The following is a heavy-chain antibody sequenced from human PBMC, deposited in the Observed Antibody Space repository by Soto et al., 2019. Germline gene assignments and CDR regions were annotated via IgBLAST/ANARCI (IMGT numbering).Heavy chain of an antibody. J-gene: IGHJ3*01. CDR3: ASNTDRSGGSCYSVG. CDR2: ISGSGGST. Sequence: GGSLRLSCAASGFTFSSYAMSWVRQAPGKGLEWVSAISGSGGSTYYADSVKGRFTISRDNSKNTLYPQMNSLRAEDTAVYYCASNTDRSGGSCYSVGWGQATMVTVSS. V-gene: IGHV3-23*01. D-gene: IGHD2-15*01. CDR1: GFTFSSYA.